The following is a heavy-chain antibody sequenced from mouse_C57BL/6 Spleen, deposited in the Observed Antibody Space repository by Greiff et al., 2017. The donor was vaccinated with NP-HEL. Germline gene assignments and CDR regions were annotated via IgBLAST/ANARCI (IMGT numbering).Heavy chain of an antibody. V-gene: IGHV1-9*01. Sequence: QVQLQQSGAELMKPGVSVKLSCKATGYTFTGYWIEWVKQRPGHGLEWIGEILPGSGSTNYNEKFKGKATFTADTSSNTAYMQLSSLTTEDSAIYYCARGGEIYYGNSAWFAYWGQGTLVTVSA. CDR3: ARGGEIYYGNSAWFAY. D-gene: IGHD2-1*01. CDR1: GYTFTGYW. CDR2: ILPGSGST. J-gene: IGHJ3*01.